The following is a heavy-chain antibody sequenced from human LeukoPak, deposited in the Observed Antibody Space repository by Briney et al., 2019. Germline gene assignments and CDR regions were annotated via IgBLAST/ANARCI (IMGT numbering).Heavy chain of an antibody. CDR3: ARQRCSGGNCYSRATFFDP. V-gene: IGHV4-39*01. Sequence: SETLSLTCTVSGGSISSTSNYWAWIRQPPGKGLEWVGNIFHTGHTYSKSSLKSRVTISVDASNNQFSLKLSSVTAADTAVYFCARQRCSGGNCYSRATFFDPWGQGLLVTVSS. CDR1: GGSISSTSNY. J-gene: IGHJ5*02. D-gene: IGHD2-15*01. CDR2: IFHTGHT.